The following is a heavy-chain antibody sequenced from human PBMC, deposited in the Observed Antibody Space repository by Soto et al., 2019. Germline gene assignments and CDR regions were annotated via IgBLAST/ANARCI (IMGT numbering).Heavy chain of an antibody. CDR3: ARNYYHSSGYYSGHDY. CDR1: GFTFSSYE. J-gene: IGHJ4*02. Sequence: PGGSLRLSCAASGFTFSSYEMNWVRQAPGKGLEWVSYISSSGSTIYYADSVKGRFTISRDNAKNSLYLQMNSLRAEDTAVYYCARNYYHSSGYYSGHDYWGQGTRVTVSS. CDR2: ISSSGSTI. D-gene: IGHD3-22*01. V-gene: IGHV3-48*03.